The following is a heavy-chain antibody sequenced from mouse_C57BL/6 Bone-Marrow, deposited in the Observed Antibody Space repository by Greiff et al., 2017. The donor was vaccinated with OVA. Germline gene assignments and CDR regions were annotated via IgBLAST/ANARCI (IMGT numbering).Heavy chain of an antibody. D-gene: IGHD1-1*01. Sequence: VQLQQSGAELARPGASVKLSCKASGYTFTSYGISWVKQRTGQGLEWIGEIYPRSGNTYYNEKLKGKATLTADKSSSTAYMELRSLTSEDSAVYFCASHYISTGVATPYAMDYWGQGTSVTVSS. CDR1: GYTFTSYG. CDR3: ASHYISTGVATPYAMDY. CDR2: IYPRSGNT. J-gene: IGHJ4*01. V-gene: IGHV1-81*01.